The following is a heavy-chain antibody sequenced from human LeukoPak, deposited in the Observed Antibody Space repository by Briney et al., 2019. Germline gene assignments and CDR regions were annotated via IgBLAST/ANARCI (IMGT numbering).Heavy chain of an antibody. J-gene: IGHJ4*02. Sequence: SETLSLTCTVSGGSISSNYWSWIRQPPRKGLEWIGYIFRTGSTNYHPSLKSRVIISVDTSDNKFPLKLSSVNAADTGVYYCARHIRGAYYYFDYWGQGTLVTVSS. CDR3: ARHIRGAYYYFDY. V-gene: IGHV4-59*08. D-gene: IGHD3-10*01. CDR1: GGSISSNY. CDR2: IFRTGST.